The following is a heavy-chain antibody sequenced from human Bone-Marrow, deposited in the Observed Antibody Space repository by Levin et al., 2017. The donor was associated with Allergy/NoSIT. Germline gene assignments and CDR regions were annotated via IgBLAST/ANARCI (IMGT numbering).Heavy chain of an antibody. V-gene: IGHV3-23*01. D-gene: IGHD3-16*01. Sequence: PGGSLRLSCAASGFTFGTHSMSWVRQAPGKGLEWVSLISGTGGGTYYADSVKGRFTISRDNSNNTLYLQMNNLRADDTAVYYCAKGGKWGTDSYYGTDVWGQGTTVTVSS. CDR1: GFTFGTHS. CDR3: AKGGKWGTDSYYGTDV. CDR2: ISGTGGGT. J-gene: IGHJ6*01.